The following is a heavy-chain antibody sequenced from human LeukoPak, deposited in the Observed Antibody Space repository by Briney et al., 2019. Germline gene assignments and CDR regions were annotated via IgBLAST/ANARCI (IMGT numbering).Heavy chain of an antibody. CDR3: ARGAAPYGDYRNWFDP. D-gene: IGHD4-17*01. CDR2: INPNSGGT. Sequence: ASVKVSCKASGYTFTGYYMHWVRQAPGQGLEWMGWINPNSGGTNYAQKLQGRGTMTRDTAISTAYMELRSLRSDDTAVYYCARGAAPYGDYRNWFDPWGQGTLVTVSS. CDR1: GYTFTGYY. V-gene: IGHV1-2*02. J-gene: IGHJ5*02.